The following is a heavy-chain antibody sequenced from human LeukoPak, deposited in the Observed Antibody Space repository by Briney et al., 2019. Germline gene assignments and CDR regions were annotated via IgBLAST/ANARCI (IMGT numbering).Heavy chain of an antibody. J-gene: IGHJ4*02. CDR2: ISGYNGNT. CDR3: ARDLKRGYSSGRYSWGTGSSNDY. CDR1: GYTFTGYY. V-gene: IGHV1-18*04. Sequence: ASVKVSCKASGYTFTGYYMHWVRQAPGQGLEWMGWISGYNGNTNYAQKLQGRVTMTTDTSTSTAYMELRSLRSDDTAVYYCARDLKRGYSSGRYSWGTGSSNDYWGQGTLVTVSS. D-gene: IGHD6-19*01.